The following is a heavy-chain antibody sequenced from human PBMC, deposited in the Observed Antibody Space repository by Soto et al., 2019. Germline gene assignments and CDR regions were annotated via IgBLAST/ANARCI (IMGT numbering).Heavy chain of an antibody. Sequence: QVQLQESGPGLVKPSQTLSLTCTVSGGSISSGGYYWSWIRQHPGKGLEWIGYIYYSGSTYYNPSLKSHVTISVDTSKNQLSLKLRSVPAADTAVYYCARESPYCSGTYWFDPWGQGTLVTVSS. D-gene: IGHD3-10*01. J-gene: IGHJ5*02. V-gene: IGHV4-31*01. CDR2: IYYSGST. CDR3: ARESPYCSGTYWFDP. CDR1: GGSISSGGYY.